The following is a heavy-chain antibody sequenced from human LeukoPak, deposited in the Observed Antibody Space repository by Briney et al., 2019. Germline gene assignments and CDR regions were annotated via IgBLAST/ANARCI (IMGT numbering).Heavy chain of an antibody. V-gene: IGHV4-31*03. CDR1: GGSISSGGYY. D-gene: IGHD3-3*01. Sequence: SGTLSLTCTVSGGSISSGGYYWSWIRQHPGKGLEWIGYIYYSGSTYYNPSLKSRVTISVDTSKNQFSLKLSSVTAADTAVYYCARGGLGYDFWSGYFGPRANWFDPWGQGTLVTVSS. CDR2: IYYSGST. CDR3: ARGGLGYDFWSGYFGPRANWFDP. J-gene: IGHJ5*02.